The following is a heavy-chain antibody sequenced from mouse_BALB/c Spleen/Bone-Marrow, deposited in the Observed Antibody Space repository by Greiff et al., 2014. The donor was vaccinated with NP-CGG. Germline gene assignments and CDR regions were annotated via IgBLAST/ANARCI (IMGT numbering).Heavy chain of an antibody. CDR1: GYTFTEYT. CDR2: INPNNGGT. D-gene: IGHD2-2*01. Sequence: EVQLQESGPELVKPGASVKISCKTSGYTFTEYTMHWVKQSHGKSLEWIGTINPNNGGTSYNQKFKGKATLTVDKSSSTAYMELRSLTSEGSAVYYCARRIPYGYAMDYWGQGTSVTGSS. V-gene: IGHV1-22*01. CDR3: ARRIPYGYAMDY. J-gene: IGHJ4*01.